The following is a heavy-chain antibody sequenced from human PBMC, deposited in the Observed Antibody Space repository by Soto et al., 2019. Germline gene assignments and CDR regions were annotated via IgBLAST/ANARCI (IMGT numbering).Heavy chain of an antibody. D-gene: IGHD3-22*01. CDR1: GLTFSSYG. CDR3: AKDRGLYYQDTTGYQDY. V-gene: IGHV3-30*18. Sequence: QVQLVESGGGVVQPGRSLRLSCAASGLTFSSYGMHWVRQAPGKGLEWVALISNDGSNKYYADSVKGRFTISRDNSKRTLYLQMNSMSAEDAAVYYCAKDRGLYYQDTTGYQDYWGQGTLVTVSS. CDR2: ISNDGSNK. J-gene: IGHJ4*02.